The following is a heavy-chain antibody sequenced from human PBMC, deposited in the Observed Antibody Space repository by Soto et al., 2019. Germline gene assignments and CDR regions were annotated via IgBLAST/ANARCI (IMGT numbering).Heavy chain of an antibody. CDR1: GFTFNNYA. V-gene: IGHV3-23*01. CDR3: EKGTMGAPFYYFDY. D-gene: IGHD1-26*01. CDR2: ISGTVGNT. Sequence: GGSLRLSCAASGFTFNNYAMNWVRQAPGKGLEWVSSISGTVGNTYYAESVKGRFTISRDTSKNTVYLQMNSLRAEDTAIYYCEKGTMGAPFYYFDYWGQGTLVTVSS. J-gene: IGHJ4*02.